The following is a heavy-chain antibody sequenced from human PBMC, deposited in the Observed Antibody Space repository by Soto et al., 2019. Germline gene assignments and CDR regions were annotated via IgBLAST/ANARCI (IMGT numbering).Heavy chain of an antibody. D-gene: IGHD3-3*01. CDR3: AKGSGFYPHYEVSDY. J-gene: IGHJ4*02. V-gene: IGHV3-23*01. Sequence: GGSLRVSCSASGFTFSSYAMTWVRQAPGKGLEWVAGISGSGGSTYYADSVKGRFTISRDNSKNTVSLQMSSLRAEDTAVYYCAKGSGFYPHYEVSDYWGQGTLVTVSS. CDR2: ISGSGGST. CDR1: GFTFSSYA.